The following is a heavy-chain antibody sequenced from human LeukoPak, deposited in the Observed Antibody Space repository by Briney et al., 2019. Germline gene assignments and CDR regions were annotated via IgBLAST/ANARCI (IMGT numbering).Heavy chain of an antibody. CDR2: ISPYTGDT. CDR3: ASDQYDSVWGSYRPYFDF. CDR1: GYTFSSYG. Sequence: ASVKVSCKASGYTFSSYGISWVRQAPGQGLEWMGSISPYTGDTKYAERPQDRVIMTTDTSTRTAYMELRSLISDDTAVFYCASDQYDSVWGSYRPYFDFWGQGTLVTVSS. J-gene: IGHJ4*02. V-gene: IGHV1-18*04. D-gene: IGHD3-16*02.